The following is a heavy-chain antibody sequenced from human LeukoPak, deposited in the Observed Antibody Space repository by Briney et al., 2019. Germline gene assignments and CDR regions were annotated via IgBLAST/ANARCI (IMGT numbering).Heavy chain of an antibody. CDR3: ARGQVYYDSSGYSDPTTFDY. V-gene: IGHV4-34*01. D-gene: IGHD3-22*01. CDR2: INHSGST. Sequence: SETLSLTCAVYGGSFSGYYWSWIRQPPGKGLVWIGEINHSGSTNYNPSLKSRVTISVDTSKNQFSLKLSSVTAADTAVYYCARGQVYYDSSGYSDPTTFDYWGQGTLVTVSS. CDR1: GGSFSGYY. J-gene: IGHJ4*02.